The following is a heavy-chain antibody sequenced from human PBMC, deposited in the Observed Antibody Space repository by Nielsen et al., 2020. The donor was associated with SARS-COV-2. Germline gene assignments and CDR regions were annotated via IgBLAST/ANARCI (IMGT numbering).Heavy chain of an antibody. CDR2: IYYSGST. CDR1: GGSISSGGYY. J-gene: IGHJ5*02. V-gene: IGHV4-31*03. D-gene: IGHD5-24*01. Sequence: SETLSLTCTVSGGSISSGGYYWSWIRQHPGKGLEWIGYIYYSGSTYYNPSLKSRVTISVDTSKNQFSLKLSSVTAADTAVYYCARVGWGWLQDGSLFDPWGQGTLVTVSS. CDR3: ARVGWGWLQDGSLFDP.